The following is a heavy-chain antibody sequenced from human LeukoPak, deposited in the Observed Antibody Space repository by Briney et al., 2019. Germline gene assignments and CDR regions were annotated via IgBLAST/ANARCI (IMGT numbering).Heavy chain of an antibody. CDR3: AGEQFRGGGFDV. CDR1: GGSITNPNYF. D-gene: IGHD3-16*01. J-gene: IGHJ3*01. Sequence: SETLSLTCIVSGGSITNPNYFWGWIRQPPGKGLEWIANNYYNGATTNSPAGKNRITISVYTSNEQFSLKVTSVTAADSAVYFCAGEQFRGGGFDVWGQGTKVTVSS. CDR2: NYYNGAT. V-gene: IGHV4-39*02.